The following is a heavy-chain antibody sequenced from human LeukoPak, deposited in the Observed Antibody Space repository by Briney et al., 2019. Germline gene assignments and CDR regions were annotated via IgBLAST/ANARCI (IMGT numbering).Heavy chain of an antibody. Sequence: GGSLRLSCAASGFTFSSYAMSWVRQAPGKGLEWVSGIGATGVSTFYGDSVKGRVTMSRDNSKNTLYLRMDSLRAEDTAVYYFAKDQGGYRALRQLDDWGQGTLGTGS. J-gene: IGHJ4*02. CDR2: IGATGVST. CDR1: GFTFSSYA. D-gene: IGHD2-2*02. CDR3: AKDQGGYRALRQLDD. V-gene: IGHV3-23*01.